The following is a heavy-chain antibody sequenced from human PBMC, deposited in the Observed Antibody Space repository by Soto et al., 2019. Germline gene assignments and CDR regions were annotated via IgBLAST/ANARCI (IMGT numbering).Heavy chain of an antibody. CDR2: IYYSGST. Sequence: QVQLQESGPGLVKPSETLSLTCTVSGVSISSYYWSWIRQPPGKGLEWIGYIYYSGSTKYNPSLKSRVTLSVDTSKNQFSLKLTPLTAADTAVYYCASSLQNAFDIWGQGTMVTVSS. V-gene: IGHV4-59*01. CDR1: GVSISSYY. CDR3: ASSLQNAFDI. J-gene: IGHJ3*02.